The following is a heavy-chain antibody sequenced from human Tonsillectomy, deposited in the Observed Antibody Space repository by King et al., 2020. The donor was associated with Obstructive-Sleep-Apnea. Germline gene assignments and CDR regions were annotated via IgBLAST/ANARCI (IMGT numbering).Heavy chain of an antibody. J-gene: IGHJ2*01. CDR3: ARDRKDCWKQATSGYFDL. V-gene: IGHV3-48*01. CDR2: ISNGGGNV. CDR1: GFTFSSHS. D-gene: IGHD3-3*01. Sequence: VQLVESGGGLVQPGGSLRISCAASGFTFSSHSMNWVRQAPGKGLEWVSYISNGGGNVFYADAVKGRFTISRDNAKNSLYLQITSLRVEDTAVYYCARDRKDCWKQATSGYFDLWGRGTPVTVSS.